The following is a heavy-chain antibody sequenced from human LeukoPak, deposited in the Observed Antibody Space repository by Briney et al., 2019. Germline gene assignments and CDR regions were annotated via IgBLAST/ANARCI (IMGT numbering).Heavy chain of an antibody. J-gene: IGHJ4*02. CDR2: IYYSGST. CDR3: ASVPTRGAPDTFWFHY. CDR1: GGSISSYY. D-gene: IGHD3-10*01. Sequence: SETLSLTCTVSGGSISSYYWSWIRQPPGKGLEWIGYIYYSGSTSYNPSLKSRVTISVDTSKNQFSLKLSSVTAADTAVYYCASVPTRGAPDTFWFHYWGQGTLVTVSS. V-gene: IGHV4-59*01.